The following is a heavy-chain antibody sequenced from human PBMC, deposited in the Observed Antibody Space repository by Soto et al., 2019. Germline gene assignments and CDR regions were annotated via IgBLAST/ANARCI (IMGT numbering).Heavy chain of an antibody. CDR3: AKAQYYYDSSGYFPPAGGMDV. Sequence: GGSLGLSCAYSGFTFSSYALSLVRQAPGKGLEWVSAISGSGGSTYYADSVKGRFTISRDNSKNTLYLQMNSLRAEDTAVYYCAKAQYYYDSSGYFPPAGGMDVWGQGTTVTVSS. V-gene: IGHV3-23*01. CDR2: ISGSGGST. J-gene: IGHJ6*02. CDR1: GFTFSSYA. D-gene: IGHD3-22*01.